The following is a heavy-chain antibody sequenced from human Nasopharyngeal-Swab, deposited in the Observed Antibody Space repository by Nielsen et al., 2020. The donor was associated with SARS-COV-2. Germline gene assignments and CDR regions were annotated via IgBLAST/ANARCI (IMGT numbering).Heavy chain of an antibody. Sequence: GSLRLSCTVSGGSVSRGSYYWSWIRQPPGKGLEWIGYIYYSGTTNYNPSLKSRVTISVDTSKNQFSLKLSSVTAADTAVYYCASQSNYRYGNNWFDPWGQGTLVTVSS. J-gene: IGHJ5*02. CDR3: ASQSNYRYGNNWFDP. CDR1: GGSVSRGSYY. CDR2: IYYSGTT. V-gene: IGHV4-61*01. D-gene: IGHD4-11*01.